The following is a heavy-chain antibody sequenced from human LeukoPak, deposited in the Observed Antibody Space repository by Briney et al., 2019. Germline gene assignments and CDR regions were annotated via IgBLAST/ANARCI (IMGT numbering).Heavy chain of an antibody. Sequence: GGSLRLSCAASGFTFSSYSMNWVRQAPGKGLEWVSYISSSSSTIYYADSVKGRFTISRDNAKNSLYLQMNSLRDEDTAVYYCARDQSRYRSGGSCGGKLDDYWGQGTLVTVSS. CDR1: GFTFSSYS. CDR3: ARDQSRYRSGGSCGGKLDDY. V-gene: IGHV3-48*02. D-gene: IGHD2-15*01. J-gene: IGHJ4*02. CDR2: ISSSSSTI.